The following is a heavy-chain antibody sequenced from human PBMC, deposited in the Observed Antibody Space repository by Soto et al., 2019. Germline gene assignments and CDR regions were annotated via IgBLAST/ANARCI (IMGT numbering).Heavy chain of an antibody. Sequence: QVQLVQSGAEVKKPGSSVKVSCKASGGTFSSYAISWVRQAPGQGLEWMGGIIPIFGTAIYAEKFQGSVTITADESTSTAYMELSSLRSEDTAVYSCARGNLEYSSSSRGFDYWGQGTRVTVSS. CDR2: IIPIFGTA. V-gene: IGHV1-69*01. J-gene: IGHJ4*02. CDR3: ARGNLEYSSSSRGFDY. CDR1: GGTFSSYA. D-gene: IGHD6-6*01.